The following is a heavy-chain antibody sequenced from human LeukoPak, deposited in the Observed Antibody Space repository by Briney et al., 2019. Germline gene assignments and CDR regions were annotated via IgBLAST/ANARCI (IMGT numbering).Heavy chain of an antibody. CDR2: IYPGDSDT. Sequence: GESLKISCKGSGYSFTSYWIGWVRQMPGKGLEWMAIIYPGDSDTRYSPSFQGQVTISADKSISTAYLQWSSLKASDTAMYYCARTARLALDYYYYYMDVWGKGTTVTVSS. J-gene: IGHJ6*03. V-gene: IGHV5-51*01. D-gene: IGHD6-25*01. CDR1: GYSFTSYW. CDR3: ARTARLALDYYYYYMDV.